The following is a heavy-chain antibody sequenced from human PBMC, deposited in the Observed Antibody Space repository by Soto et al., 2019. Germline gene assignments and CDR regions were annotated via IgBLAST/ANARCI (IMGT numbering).Heavy chain of an antibody. V-gene: IGHV4-30-4*01. CDR1: GGSFSGYY. Sequence: SETLSLTCAVYGGSFSGYYWSWIRQPPGKGLEWIGYIYYSGSTYYNPSLKSRVTISVDTSKNQFSLKLSSVTAADTAVYYCARDRLGVVASYYYYYGMDVWGQGTTVTVSS. CDR2: IYYSGST. J-gene: IGHJ6*02. CDR3: ARDRLGVVASYYYYYGMDV. D-gene: IGHD5-12*01.